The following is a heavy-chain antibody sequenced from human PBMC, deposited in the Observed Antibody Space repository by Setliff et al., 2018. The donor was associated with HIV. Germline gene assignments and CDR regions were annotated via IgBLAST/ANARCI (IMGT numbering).Heavy chain of an antibody. J-gene: IGHJ3*02. CDR1: GGSFSDYY. V-gene: IGHV4-34*09. CDR2: INHSGST. Sequence: LSLTCGVYGGSFSDYYWSWIRQPPGKGLEWIGEINHSGSTNYNPSLKSRVTISVDTSKNQFSLKLCSVTAADTAVYYCARWGFGEAATRRGAFDIWGQGTMVTVSS. CDR3: ARWGFGEAATRRGAFDI. D-gene: IGHD3-16*01.